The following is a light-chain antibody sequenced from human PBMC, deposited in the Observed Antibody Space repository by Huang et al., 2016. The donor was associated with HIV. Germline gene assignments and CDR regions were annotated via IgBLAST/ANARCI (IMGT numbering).Light chain of an antibody. CDR3: MQALETPIT. J-gene: IGKJ5*01. V-gene: IGKV2-28*01. Sequence: DIVMTQSPLSLPVTPGEPASISCKSSQSLLHSNGYNYLVWYLQKPGQSPQLLISLGSNRASGVPDRFSGSGSGTDFTLKISRVEAEDVGVYYCMQALETPITFGQGTRLEIK. CDR2: LGS. CDR1: QSLLHSNGYNY.